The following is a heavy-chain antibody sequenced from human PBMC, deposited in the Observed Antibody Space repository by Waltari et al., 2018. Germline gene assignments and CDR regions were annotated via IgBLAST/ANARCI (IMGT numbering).Heavy chain of an antibody. Sequence: QVQLVESGAEVKKPGSTVKVSCKASGGTFCSYAISWVRQDPGQGLAWMGGYNPIFGTATYAKTFQGRLTITSDESTSTAYTELRSLRSEDTAVYYCARDEYSSSSSIYWGQGTLVTVSS. CDR2: YNPIFGTA. J-gene: IGHJ4*02. CDR3: ARDEYSSSSSIY. V-gene: IGHV1-69*05. CDR1: GGTFCSYA. D-gene: IGHD6-6*01.